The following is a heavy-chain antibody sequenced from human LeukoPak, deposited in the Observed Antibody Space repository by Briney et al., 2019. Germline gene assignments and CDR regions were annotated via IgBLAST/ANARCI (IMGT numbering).Heavy chain of an antibody. J-gene: IGHJ4*02. CDR3: AGWNAHYHFFDY. CDR2: INHSGST. V-gene: IGHV4-34*01. D-gene: IGHD4/OR15-4a*01. CDR1: NGSLSEYY. Sequence: SETLSLTCAVYNGSLSEYYWSWIRQPPGKGLEWIGEINHSGSTTYNPSLQSRVTMSVDTFKNQFSLEVSSVTAADTAVYYCAGWNAHYHFFDYWVPGIPLTVSS.